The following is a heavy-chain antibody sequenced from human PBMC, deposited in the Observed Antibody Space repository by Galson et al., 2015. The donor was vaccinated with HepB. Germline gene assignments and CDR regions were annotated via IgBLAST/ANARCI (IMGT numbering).Heavy chain of an antibody. J-gene: IGHJ1*01. CDR2: IYYSGST. D-gene: IGHD5-18*01. Sequence: LSLTCTVSGDSISSTDYFWGWIRQPPGKGLQWIGSIYYSGSTYFNPSLKSRVSISVDTSKSQFSLKLSSVTAADVAVYYCATGYSFGFLYCPADCPVAFHHWGQGSLVTVSS. V-gene: IGHV4-39*01. CDR1: GDSISSTDYF. CDR3: ATGYSFGFLYCPADCPVAFHH.